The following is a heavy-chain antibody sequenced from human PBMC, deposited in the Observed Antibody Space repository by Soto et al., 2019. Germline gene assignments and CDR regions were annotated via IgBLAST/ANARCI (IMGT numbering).Heavy chain of an antibody. CDR3: AKDHWGSY. V-gene: IGHV3-23*01. J-gene: IGHJ4*02. D-gene: IGHD3-16*01. Sequence: EMQLLESGGGFVQPGGSLRLSCVASGFTFSTYAMSWVRQAPGKGLEWVSAISGSGGGTYYADSVKGRFTISRDNSKNTLYLQMNSLRAEDTALYYCAKDHWGSYSGQGTLVTVSS. CDR1: GFTFSTYA. CDR2: ISGSGGGT.